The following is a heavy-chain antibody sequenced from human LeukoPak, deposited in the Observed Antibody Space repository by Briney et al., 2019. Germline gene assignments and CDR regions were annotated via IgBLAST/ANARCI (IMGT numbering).Heavy chain of an antibody. CDR3: ASSSGRIDWVIDY. CDR1: GYIFTTYS. V-gene: IGHV1-69*13. J-gene: IGHJ4*02. CDR2: IIPIFGTA. D-gene: IGHD2-15*01. Sequence: SVKVSCKASGYIFTTYSIHWVRQAPGQGLEWMGGIIPIFGTANYAQKFQGRVTITADESTSTAYMELSSLRSEDTAVYYCASSSGRIDWVIDYWGQGTLVTVSS.